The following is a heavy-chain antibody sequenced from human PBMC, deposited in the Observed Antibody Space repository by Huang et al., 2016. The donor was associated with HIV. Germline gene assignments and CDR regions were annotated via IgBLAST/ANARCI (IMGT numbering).Heavy chain of an antibody. D-gene: IGHD1-26*01. CDR2: IYPCDSDA. CDR1: GYSFPNYW. J-gene: IGHJ4*02. CDR3: ARRGFNTGSSPDS. V-gene: IGHV5-51*01. Sequence: EVQLVQSGPEVKKPGESLKIYCRVSGYSFPNYWIGWVRQRPGKGLEWMASIYPCDSDAAYNPSFRGQVTISADKSINTAHLQWDSLKTSDSAIYYCARRGFNTGSSPDSWGQGTLVTVSS.